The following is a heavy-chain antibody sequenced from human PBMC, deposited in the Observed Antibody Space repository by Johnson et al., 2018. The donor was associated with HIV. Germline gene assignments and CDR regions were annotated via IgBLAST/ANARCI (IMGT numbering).Heavy chain of an antibody. CDR1: GFTVSSNY. Sequence: EKLVESRGVLVQPGGSLRLSCAASGFTVSSNYMSWVRQAPGKGLEWVSVIYSGGSTYYADYVKGRFTISRDNSKHTLYLQMHSLRAEDTAVYYCAREGIAVAKVLAFDIWGQGTMVTVSS. D-gene: IGHD6-19*01. V-gene: IGHV3-66*01. CDR2: IYSGGST. J-gene: IGHJ3*02. CDR3: AREGIAVAKVLAFDI.